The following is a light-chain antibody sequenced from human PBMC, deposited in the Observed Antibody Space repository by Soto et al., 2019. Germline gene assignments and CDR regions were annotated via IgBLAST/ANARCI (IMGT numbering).Light chain of an antibody. J-gene: IGKJ1*01. CDR1: QSVSNNY. V-gene: IGKV3-20*01. CDR3: QQYDISPWT. Sequence: EIVLTQSPGTLSLSPGERATLSCRASQSVSNNYLAWYQQKPGQAPRLLIYGESSRATGIPDRFSGSGSGTDFTLTIIRLEPEDFAVYYCQQYDISPWTFGQGTKVDIK. CDR2: GES.